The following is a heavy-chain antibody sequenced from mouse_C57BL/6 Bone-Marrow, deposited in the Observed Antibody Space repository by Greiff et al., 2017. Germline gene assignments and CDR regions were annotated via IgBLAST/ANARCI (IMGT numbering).Heavy chain of an antibody. CDR1: GYTFTSYW. V-gene: IGHV1-52*01. D-gene: IGHD1-1*01. Sequence: QVQLKQPGAELVRPGSSVKLSCKASGYTFTSYWMHWVKQRPIQGLEWIGNIDPSDSETHYNQKFKDKATLTVDKSSSTAYMQLSSLTSEDSAVYYGARGDYYYYFDYWGQGTTLTVSA. CDR2: IDPSDSET. J-gene: IGHJ2*01. CDR3: ARGDYYYYFDY.